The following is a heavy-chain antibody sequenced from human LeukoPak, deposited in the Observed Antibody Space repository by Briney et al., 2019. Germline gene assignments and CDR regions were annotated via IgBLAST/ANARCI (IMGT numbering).Heavy chain of an antibody. CDR1: GGSFSGYY. Sequence: PSETLSLTCAVYGGSFSGYYWSWIRQPPGKGLEWIGEINHSGSTNYNPSLKSRVTISVDTSKNQFSLKLSSVTAADTAVYYCARGLMGYANWFDPWGQGTLVTVSS. J-gene: IGHJ5*02. V-gene: IGHV4-34*01. CDR2: INHSGST. D-gene: IGHD2-8*01. CDR3: ARGLMGYANWFDP.